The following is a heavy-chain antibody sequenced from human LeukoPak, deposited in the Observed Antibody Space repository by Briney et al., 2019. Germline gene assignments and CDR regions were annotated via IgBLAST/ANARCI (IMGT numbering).Heavy chain of an antibody. Sequence: GASVKVTCKASGGTFSSYAISWVRQAPGQGLEWMGGIIPIFGTANYAQKFQGRVTITADESTSTAYMELSSLRSEDTAVYYCAKELYGSGRVCWGQGTLVTVSS. V-gene: IGHV1-69*13. CDR3: AKELYGSGRVC. CDR1: GGTFSSYA. D-gene: IGHD3-10*01. J-gene: IGHJ4*02. CDR2: IIPIFGTA.